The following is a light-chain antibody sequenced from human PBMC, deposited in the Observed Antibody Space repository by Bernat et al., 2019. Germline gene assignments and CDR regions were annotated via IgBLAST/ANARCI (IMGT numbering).Light chain of an antibody. CDR2: ATS. Sequence: DIQMTQSPSSLSASVGGRVTITCRASQGINNYLAWFQHKPGKAPKALIYATSLLQRGVPSKFSGSGSGTDFTLTISSLQPEDSATYYCQQYDTYPYTFGQGTKLEI. CDR1: QGINNY. J-gene: IGKJ2*01. CDR3: QQYDTYPYT. V-gene: IGKV1-16*02.